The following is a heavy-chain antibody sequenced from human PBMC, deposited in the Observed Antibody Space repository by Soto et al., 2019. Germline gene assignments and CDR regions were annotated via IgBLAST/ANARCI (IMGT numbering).Heavy chain of an antibody. CDR1: GFTFSGSA. D-gene: IGHD6-13*01. CDR2: IRSKANSYAT. CDR3: TGDSSSWNCFDY. Sequence: PGGSLRLSCAASGFTFSGSAMHWVRQASGKGLEWVGRIRSKANSYATAYAASVKGRFTISRDDSKNTAYLQMNSLKTEDTAVYYCTGDSSSWNCFDYWGQGTLVTVSS. V-gene: IGHV3-73*01. J-gene: IGHJ4*02.